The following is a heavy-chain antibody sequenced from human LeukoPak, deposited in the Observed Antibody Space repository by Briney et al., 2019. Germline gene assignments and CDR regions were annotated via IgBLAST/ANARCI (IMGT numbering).Heavy chain of an antibody. CDR3: ARVRYSSGWSNFDY. CDR2: IYSGGST. D-gene: IGHD6-19*01. J-gene: IGHJ4*02. CDR1: GFTVSSNY. V-gene: IGHV3-53*01. Sequence: PGGSLRLSCAASGFTVSSNYMSWVRQAPGKGLEWVSVIYSGGSTYYADSVKGRFTISRDNSKNTLYLQMNSLRAEDTAVYYCARVRYSSGWSNFDYWGQGTLVTVSS.